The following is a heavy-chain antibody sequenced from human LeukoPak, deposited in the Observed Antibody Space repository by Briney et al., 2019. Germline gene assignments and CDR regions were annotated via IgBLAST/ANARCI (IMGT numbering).Heavy chain of an antibody. CDR1: GFTFSSYG. CDR2: IRYDGSNK. J-gene: IGHJ5*02. D-gene: IGHD1-26*01. V-gene: IGHV3-30*02. Sequence: PGGSLRLSCAASGFTFSSYGMHWVRQAPGKGLDWVAFIRYDGSNKHYADSVKGRFTISRDNAKNSLYLQLNSLRAEDTAVSLVVGATYPYHWGQGSLVTVSS. CDR3: VGATYPYH.